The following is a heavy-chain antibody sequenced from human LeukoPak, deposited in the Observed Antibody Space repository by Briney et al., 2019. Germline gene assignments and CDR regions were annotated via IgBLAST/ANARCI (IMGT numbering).Heavy chain of an antibody. CDR1: SYSISTSYY. CDR3: ARAGYGDSDFDY. CDR2: IYHSGNT. D-gene: IGHD4-17*01. Sequence: SETLSLTCTVSSYSISTSYYWGWIRQPPGKGLEWIGSIYHSGNTYYNPSLKSRVTTSVDTSKNQFSLKLNSVTAADTAVYYCARAGYGDSDFDYWGQGTLVTVSS. J-gene: IGHJ4*02. V-gene: IGHV4-38-2*02.